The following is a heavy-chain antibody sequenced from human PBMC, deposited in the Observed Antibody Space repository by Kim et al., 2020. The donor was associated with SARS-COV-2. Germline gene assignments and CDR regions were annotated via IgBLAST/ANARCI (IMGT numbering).Heavy chain of an antibody. CDR2: IGGTSNYI. CDR1: GFCFDTHS. Sequence: GGSLRLSCAASGFCFDTHSMNWVRQAPGKGLECVSAIGGTSNYIYYADSVKGRFTISRDNAKNSLFLQMNSLRAEDTAVYYCARGGYCSSTSCYFYYYALDVWGQGTTVTVSS. CDR3: ARGGYCSSTSCYFYYYALDV. V-gene: IGHV3-21*01. D-gene: IGHD2-2*01. J-gene: IGHJ6*02.